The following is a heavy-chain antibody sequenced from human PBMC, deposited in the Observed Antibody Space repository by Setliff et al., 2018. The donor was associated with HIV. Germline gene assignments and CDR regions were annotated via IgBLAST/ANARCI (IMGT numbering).Heavy chain of an antibody. J-gene: IGHJ4*02. Sequence: ASVKVSCKASGYSFSTNGISWVRQAPGQGLEWMGWISAYNGNTNYAQKFQGRVTMTTDTSTTTASMELRSLTSDDTAVYYCARDPPFVVRHLFDLWGQGTLVTVSS. CDR2: ISAYNGNT. CDR1: GYSFSTNG. D-gene: IGHD2-15*01. CDR3: ARDPPFVVRHLFDL. V-gene: IGHV1-18*01.